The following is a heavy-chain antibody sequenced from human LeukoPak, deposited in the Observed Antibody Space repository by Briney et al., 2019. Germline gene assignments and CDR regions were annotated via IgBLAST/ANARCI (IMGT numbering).Heavy chain of an antibody. V-gene: IGHV3-30-3*01. J-gene: IGHJ6*02. D-gene: IGHD2-15*01. CDR1: GFTFSSYA. CDR3: ARASYCSGGSCYSTYYYYGMDV. CDR2: ISYDGSNK. Sequence: PGGSLRLSCAASGFTFSSYAMHWVRQAPVKGLEWVAVISYDGSNKYYADSVKGRFTISRDNSKNTLYLQMNSLRAEDTAVYYCARASYCSGGSCYSTYYYYGMDVWGQGTTVTVSS.